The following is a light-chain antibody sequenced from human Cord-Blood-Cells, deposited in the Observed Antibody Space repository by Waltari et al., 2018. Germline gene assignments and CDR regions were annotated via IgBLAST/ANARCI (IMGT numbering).Light chain of an antibody. CDR2: AAS. V-gene: IGKV1-9*01. J-gene: IGKJ1*01. CDR3: QQLNSYPT. CDR1: QGISSY. Sequence: IKFTQSPSSLSASVGDRVTITCRASQGISSYLAWYQQKPGKAPKLLIYAASTLQSGVPSRFSGSGSGTDFTLTISSLQPEDFATYYCQQLNSYPTFGQGTKVEIK.